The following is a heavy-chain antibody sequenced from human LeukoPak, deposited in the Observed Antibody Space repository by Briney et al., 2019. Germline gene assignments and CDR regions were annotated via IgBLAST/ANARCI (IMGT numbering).Heavy chain of an antibody. CDR1: GGSISSYY. J-gene: IGHJ4*02. CDR3: ARVHGSGSQLGAYYFDY. Sequence: PSGTLSLTCTVSGGSISSYYWSWIRQPPGKGLEWIGYIYYSGSTNYNPSLKSRVTISVDTSKNQFSLKLSSVTAADTAVYYCARVHGSGSQLGAYYFDYWGQGTLVTVSS. V-gene: IGHV4-59*01. D-gene: IGHD3-10*01. CDR2: IYYSGST.